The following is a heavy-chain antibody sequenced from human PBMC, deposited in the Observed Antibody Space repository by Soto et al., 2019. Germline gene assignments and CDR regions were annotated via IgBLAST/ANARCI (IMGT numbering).Heavy chain of an antibody. Sequence: EVQLVESGGRLVQPGGSLRLSCAASGFMFSAYWMSWVRQDPGKGLEWVATISGGASDKFYVDSVKGRFTISRDDSKNTLYLQMNSLRDEDTAVYYCVREDWYRFGSWGQGTRVNVSS. V-gene: IGHV3-7*01. D-gene: IGHD2-21*01. CDR1: GFMFSAYW. CDR3: VREDWYRFGS. J-gene: IGHJ4*02. CDR2: ISGGASDK.